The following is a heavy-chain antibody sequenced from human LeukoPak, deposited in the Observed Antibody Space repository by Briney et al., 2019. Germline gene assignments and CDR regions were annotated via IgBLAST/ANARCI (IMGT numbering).Heavy chain of an antibody. V-gene: IGHV4-61*01. CDR2: IYYSGST. CDR3: ARDGGFAAVDY. Sequence: SETLSLTCTVSGGSISSSSYYWSWIRQPPGKGLEWIGYIYYSGSTNYNPSLKSRVTISVDTSKNQFSLKLSSVTAADTAVYYCARDGGFAAVDYWGQGTLVTVSS. J-gene: IGHJ4*02. CDR1: GGSISSSSYY. D-gene: IGHD3-16*01.